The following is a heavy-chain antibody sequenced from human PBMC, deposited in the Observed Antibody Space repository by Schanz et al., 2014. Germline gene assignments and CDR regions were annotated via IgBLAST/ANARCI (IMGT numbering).Heavy chain of an antibody. V-gene: IGHV3-NL1*01. J-gene: IGHJ4*02. CDR2: IYSGGST. Sequence: QVQLVESGGGVVQPGRSLRLSCAASGFTFSSYGMHWVRQAPGKGLEWVAVIYSGGSTYYADSVKGRFTISRDNSENTLYLQMISLRAEDTAVFYCAKLDGYAYGSMGQEYFDYWGQGTLVAVSS. CDR3: AKLDGYAYGSMGQEYFDY. CDR1: GFTFSSYG. D-gene: IGHD5-18*01.